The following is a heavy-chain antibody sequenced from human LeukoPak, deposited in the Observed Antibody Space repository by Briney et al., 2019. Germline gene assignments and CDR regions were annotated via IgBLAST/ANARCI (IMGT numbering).Heavy chain of an antibody. J-gene: IGHJ4*02. CDR1: GFTFSSYA. CDR2: ISYDGSNK. Sequence: QTGGSLRLSCAASGFTFSSYAMHWVRQAPGKGLEWVAVISYDGSNKYYADSVKGRFTISRDNSKNTLYLQMNSLRAEDTAVYYCARVPTIDLPGDTAMVDVAPGTDYWGQGTLVTVSS. V-gene: IGHV3-30-3*01. CDR3: ARVPTIDLPGDTAMVDVAPGTDY. D-gene: IGHD5-18*01.